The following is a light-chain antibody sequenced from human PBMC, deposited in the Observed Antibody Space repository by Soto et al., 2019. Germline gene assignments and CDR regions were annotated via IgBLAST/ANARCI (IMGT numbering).Light chain of an antibody. CDR2: GTS. J-gene: IGKJ1*01. Sequence: ILTQSASTLSLSPGERATLSCRASQSVISTYLAWYQQKPGQAPRLLIYGTSNRATGIPDRFSGSGSATDFTLTISRLEPEDFATYYCQHYNSYSEAFGQGTKVDIK. CDR1: QSVISTY. CDR3: QHYNSYSEA. V-gene: IGKV3-20*01.